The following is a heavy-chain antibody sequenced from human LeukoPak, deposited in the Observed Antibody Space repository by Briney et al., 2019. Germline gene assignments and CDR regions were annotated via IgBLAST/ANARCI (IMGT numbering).Heavy chain of an antibody. V-gene: IGHV3-30*04. J-gene: IGHJ5*02. CDR2: ISYDGSNK. Sequence: GGSLRLSCAASGFTFSSYAMHWVRQAPGKGLESVAVISYDGSNKYYADSVKGRFTISRDNSKNTLYLQMNSLGAEDTAVYYCAGVNWNYGSPFDPWGQGTLVTVSS. CDR1: GFTFSSYA. CDR3: AGVNWNYGSPFDP. D-gene: IGHD1-7*01.